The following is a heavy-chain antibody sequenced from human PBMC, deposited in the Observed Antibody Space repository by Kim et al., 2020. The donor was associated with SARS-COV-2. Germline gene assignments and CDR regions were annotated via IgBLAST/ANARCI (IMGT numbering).Heavy chain of an antibody. Sequence: GGSLRLSCAASGFTFSSYSMNWVRQAPGKGLEWVSYISSSSSTIYYADSVKGRFTISRDNAKNSLYLQMNSLRDEDTAVYYCARDTASGNYYYYYGMDVWGQGTTVTVSS. CDR1: GFTFSSYS. CDR2: ISSSSSTI. D-gene: IGHD3-3*01. CDR3: ARDTASGNYYYYYGMDV. V-gene: IGHV3-48*02. J-gene: IGHJ6*02.